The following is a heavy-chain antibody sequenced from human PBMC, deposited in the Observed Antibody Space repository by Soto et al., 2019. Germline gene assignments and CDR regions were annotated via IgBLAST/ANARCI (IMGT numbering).Heavy chain of an antibody. V-gene: IGHV3-53*01. CDR1: EFTVMNDA. CDR3: ARGDCSRPSCYNFDH. D-gene: IGHD2-2*02. J-gene: IGHJ5*02. CDR2: ISSGGIT. Sequence: GGSLRLSCEVSEFTVMNDAMAWVRQAPGKGLEWVSLISSGGITFYADSVKGRLIVSRDIWNNSVSLQMNSLRVEDTAVYFCARGDCSRPSCYNFDHWGQGVLVTVSS.